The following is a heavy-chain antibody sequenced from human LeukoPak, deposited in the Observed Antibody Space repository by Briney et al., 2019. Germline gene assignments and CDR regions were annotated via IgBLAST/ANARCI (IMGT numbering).Heavy chain of an antibody. V-gene: IGHV3-9*01. CDR2: ISWNSGSI. CDR3: AKDIGPARYYYGMDV. Sequence: PGGSLRLSCAASGSTFDDYAMHWVRQAPGKGLEWVSGISWNSGSIGYADSVKGRFTISRDNAKNSLYLQMNSLRAEDTALYHCAKDIGPARYYYGMDVWGQGTTVTVSS. CDR1: GSTFDDYA. J-gene: IGHJ6*02.